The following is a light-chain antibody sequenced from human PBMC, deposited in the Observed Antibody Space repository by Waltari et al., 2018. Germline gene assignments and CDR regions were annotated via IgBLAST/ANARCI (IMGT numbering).Light chain of an antibody. Sequence: ELVMTQSPATLSVSPGEGATLSCRASQSVRSNLAWYQQKPGQAPRLLIYGASTRATGIPGRFNGGGSGTEFTLTISSLQSEDFATYYCQQYNNWPGTFGQGTKVEIK. CDR1: QSVRSN. V-gene: IGKV3-15*01. CDR3: QQYNNWPGT. J-gene: IGKJ1*01. CDR2: GAS.